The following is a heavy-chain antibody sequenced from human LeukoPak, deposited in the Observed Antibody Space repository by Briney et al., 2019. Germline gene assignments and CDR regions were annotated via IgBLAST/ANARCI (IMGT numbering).Heavy chain of an antibody. V-gene: IGHV3-33*01. CDR1: GFTFSSYG. Sequence: PGRSLRLSCAASGFTFSSYGMHWVRQAPGKGLEWVAVIWYDGSNKYYADSVKGRFTISRDNSKNTLYLQMNSLRAEDTAVYYCARDAPDTAMANAFDIWGQGTMVTVSS. CDR3: ARDAPDTAMANAFDI. CDR2: IWYDGSNK. D-gene: IGHD5-18*01. J-gene: IGHJ3*02.